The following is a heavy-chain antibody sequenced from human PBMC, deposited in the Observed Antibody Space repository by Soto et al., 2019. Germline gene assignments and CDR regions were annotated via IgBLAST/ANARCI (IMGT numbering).Heavy chain of an antibody. D-gene: IGHD3-10*01. V-gene: IGHV3-23*01. J-gene: IGHJ4*02. CDR3: AKKVNSGSGSQFFDY. CDR2: FITGADVGAT. CDR1: GFTFSSFS. Sequence: PGGSLRLSCAASGFTFSSFSMSWVRQAPGKGLEWVSGFITGADVGATYYAYSVKGRFTISRDNSKHTLFLQMNSLRAEDTAIYYCAKKVNSGSGSQFFDYWGQGALVTVSS.